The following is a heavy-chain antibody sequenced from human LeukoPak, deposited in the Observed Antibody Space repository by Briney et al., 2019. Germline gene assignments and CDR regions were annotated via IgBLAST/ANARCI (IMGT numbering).Heavy chain of an antibody. V-gene: IGHV3-43*02. CDR2: ISGEGDVT. CDR1: GFSFEDYA. J-gene: IGHJ6*02. CDR3: AKDTFSYAYYYGMDV. Sequence: GGSLRLFCAASGFSFEDYAMRWVRQAPGKGLEWVSLISGEGDVTYYADSVKGRFTISRDNSKNSMYLQMNSLTAEDTALYYCAKDTFSYAYYYGMDVWGQGTTVTVSS. D-gene: IGHD2-2*01.